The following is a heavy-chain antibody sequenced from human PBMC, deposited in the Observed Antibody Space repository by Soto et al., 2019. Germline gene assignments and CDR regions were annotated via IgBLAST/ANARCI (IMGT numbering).Heavy chain of an antibody. CDR1: GGSISSSSYY. J-gene: IGHJ4*02. CDR3: ARGPCGAACYPPDS. D-gene: IGHD2-21*02. V-gene: IGHV4-39*02. Sequence: PSETLSLTCTVSGGSISSSSYYWGWIRQPPGKGLEWIGSIYYSGSTYYNPSLKSRVTISVDTSKNHLSLKLSSVTAADTAVYYCARGPCGAACYPPDSWGQGTLVTVSS. CDR2: IYYSGST.